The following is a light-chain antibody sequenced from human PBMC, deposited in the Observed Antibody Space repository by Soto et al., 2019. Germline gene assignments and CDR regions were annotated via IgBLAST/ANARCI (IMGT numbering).Light chain of an antibody. CDR3: TSYTAFSTDIL. CDR1: SSDVGNYNF. J-gene: IGLJ2*01. Sequence: QSVLTQPASVPGSPGQSITISCTGNSSDVGNYNFVSWYQHHAGTAPKLIIYQVTNRPSGVSDRFSGSKSGDTASLTISGLQAEDEADYYCTSYTAFSTDILFGGGTKVTVL. V-gene: IGLV2-14*01. CDR2: QVT.